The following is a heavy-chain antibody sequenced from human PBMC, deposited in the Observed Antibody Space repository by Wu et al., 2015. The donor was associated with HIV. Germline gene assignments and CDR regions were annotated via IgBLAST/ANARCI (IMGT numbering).Heavy chain of an antibody. Sequence: QVQLVQSGAEVKKPGASVKVSCKASGYTFTSYGISWVRQAPGQGLEWMGWISAYNGNTNYAQKLQGRVTMTTDTSTSTAYMELRSLRSDDTAVYYCARVGSVPDLQVGATTYPTEDYWGQGTLVTVSS. D-gene: IGHD1-26*01. J-gene: IGHJ4*02. CDR2: ISAYNGNT. V-gene: IGHV1-18*01. CDR3: ARVGSVPDLQVGATTYPTEDY. CDR1: GYTFTSYG.